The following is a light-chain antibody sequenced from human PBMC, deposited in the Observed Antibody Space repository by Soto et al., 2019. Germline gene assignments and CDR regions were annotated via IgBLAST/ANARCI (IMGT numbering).Light chain of an antibody. V-gene: IGKV3-15*01. Sequence: EIVMTQSPATLSVSPGERATLSCRASQSVSSNLAWYQQKPGQAPRLLIYGASTRATGIPARFSGSGSGTEFTLTISSLQSEDFAVYYCQQYNNWPQWTFGQGNKVELK. J-gene: IGKJ1*01. CDR2: GAS. CDR3: QQYNNWPQWT. CDR1: QSVSSN.